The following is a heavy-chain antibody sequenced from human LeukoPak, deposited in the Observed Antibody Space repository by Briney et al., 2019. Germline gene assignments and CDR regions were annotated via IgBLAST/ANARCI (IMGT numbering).Heavy chain of an antibody. CDR3: ARGRYDSGAYCYLDN. CDR1: GFTFSSYW. J-gene: IGHJ4*02. CDR2: ISSDGSIA. V-gene: IGHV3-74*01. D-gene: IGHD3-22*01. Sequence: GGSLRLSCAASGFTFSSYWMHWVRQAPGKGLVWVSRISSDGSIANYADSVKGRFTISRDNAKSTLYLQMNSLRAEDTALYHCARGRYDSGAYCYLDNWGQGTLVTVSS.